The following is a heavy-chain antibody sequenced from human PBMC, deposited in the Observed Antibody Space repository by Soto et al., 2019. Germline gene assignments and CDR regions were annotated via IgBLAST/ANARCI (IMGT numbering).Heavy chain of an antibody. CDR2: IWYDGSNK. Sequence: GGSLRLSCAASGFSFSSYAMSWVRQAPGKGLEWVSVIWYDGSNKYYADSVKGRFTISRDNSKNTLYLQMNSLRAEDTAVYYCATYGMDVWGQGTTVNVSS. CDR1: GFSFSSYA. CDR3: ATYGMDV. J-gene: IGHJ6*02. V-gene: IGHV3-33*08.